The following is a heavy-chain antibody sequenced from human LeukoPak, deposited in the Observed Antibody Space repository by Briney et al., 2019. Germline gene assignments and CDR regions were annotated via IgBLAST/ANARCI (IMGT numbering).Heavy chain of an antibody. Sequence: GGSLRLSCAASGFTFSSYSMNWVRQAPGKGLEWVSSISSSSSYIYYAHSVKGRFTISRDNAKNSLYLQMNSLRAEDTAVYYCARGQTHCSGGSCYFDYWGQGTLVTVSS. J-gene: IGHJ4*02. V-gene: IGHV3-21*01. CDR1: GFTFSSYS. CDR3: ARGQTHCSGGSCYFDY. CDR2: ISSSSSYI. D-gene: IGHD2-15*01.